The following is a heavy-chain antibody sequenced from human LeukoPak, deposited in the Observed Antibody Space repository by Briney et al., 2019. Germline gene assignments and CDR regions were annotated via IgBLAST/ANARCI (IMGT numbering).Heavy chain of an antibody. CDR3: ARDMGDYGDSLKDWYFDL. CDR2: IYHSGSA. Sequence: SETLSLTCGVSGYSISSGYQWAWIRQSPGKGLEWIGSIYHSGSAHYNPSLKSRVTISVETSKNQFSLKLSSVTAADTAVYYCARDMGDYGDSLKDWYFDLWGRGTLVTVSS. J-gene: IGHJ2*01. CDR1: GYSISSGYQ. V-gene: IGHV4-38-2*02. D-gene: IGHD4-17*01.